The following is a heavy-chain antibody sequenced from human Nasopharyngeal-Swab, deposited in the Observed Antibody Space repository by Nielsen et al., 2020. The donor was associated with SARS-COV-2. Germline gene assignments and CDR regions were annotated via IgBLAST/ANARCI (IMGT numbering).Heavy chain of an antibody. Sequence: GGSLRLSCAASGFTFSSYEMNWVRQAPGKGLEWVSYISSSGSTIYYADSVKGRFTISRDNAKNSLYLQMNSLRAEDTALYYCAKVSGYSYGTYWYFDLWGRGTLVTVSS. CDR3: AKVSGYSYGTYWYFDL. D-gene: IGHD5-18*01. CDR1: GFTFSSYE. V-gene: IGHV3-48*03. J-gene: IGHJ2*01. CDR2: ISSSGSTI.